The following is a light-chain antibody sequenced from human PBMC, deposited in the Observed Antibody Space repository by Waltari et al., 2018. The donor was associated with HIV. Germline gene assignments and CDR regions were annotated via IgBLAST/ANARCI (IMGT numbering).Light chain of an antibody. Sequence: DIQMTQSPSALSASVGDRVTITCRASQYISTWLAWYQQKPGKAPKVLIYGAASLQTGVPSRFNGSGSGTNFSLTINSLQPEDYATYYCQQGYTFPLTFGPGTTVDIK. CDR3: QQGYTFPLT. CDR2: GAA. CDR1: QYISTW. V-gene: IGKV1-12*01. J-gene: IGKJ3*01.